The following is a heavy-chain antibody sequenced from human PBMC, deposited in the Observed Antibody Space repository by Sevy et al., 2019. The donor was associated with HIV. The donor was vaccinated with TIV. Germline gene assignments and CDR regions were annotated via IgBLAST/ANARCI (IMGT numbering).Heavy chain of an antibody. CDR2: IGGSGGST. Sequence: GGSLRLSCTASGFTFTDYVMNWVRQAPGRGLEWVSSIGGSGGSTHYADSVKGRFTISRDNSKNTRYLQMNGLRAEDTAVYYCATDRISDWFFDSWGQGTLVTVSS. J-gene: IGHJ4*02. CDR3: ATDRISDWFFDS. CDR1: GFTFTDYV. D-gene: IGHD3-9*01. V-gene: IGHV3-23*01.